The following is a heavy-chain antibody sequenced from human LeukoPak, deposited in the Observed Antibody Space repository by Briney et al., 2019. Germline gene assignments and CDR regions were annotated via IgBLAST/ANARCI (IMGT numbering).Heavy chain of an antibody. Sequence: SETLSLTCSVSGGSVNSGTYYWSWIRQPPGKGLEWIGNIYYSGSAYYNPSLKSRVTMSVDTSKNQFSLKLSSVTAADTAVYYCARDHYGKTNWFDPWGQGTLVTVSS. J-gene: IGHJ5*02. V-gene: IGHV4-39*07. D-gene: IGHD4-17*01. CDR3: ARDHYGKTNWFDP. CDR1: GGSVNSGTYY. CDR2: IYYSGSA.